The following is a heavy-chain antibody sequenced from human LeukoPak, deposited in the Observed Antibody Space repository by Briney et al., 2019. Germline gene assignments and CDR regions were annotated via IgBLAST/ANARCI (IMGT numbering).Heavy chain of an antibody. CDR1: GFTFSSYW. CDR2: INSGGSST. J-gene: IGHJ4*02. Sequence: GGSLRLSCAASGFTFSSYWMHWVRQAPGKGLVWVSRINSGGSSTSYADSVKGRFTISRDNAKNTLYLQMNSLRAEDTAVYYCARSTSIRVFDYWGQGTLVTVSS. CDR3: ARSTSIRVFDY. V-gene: IGHV3-74*01. D-gene: IGHD3-3*02.